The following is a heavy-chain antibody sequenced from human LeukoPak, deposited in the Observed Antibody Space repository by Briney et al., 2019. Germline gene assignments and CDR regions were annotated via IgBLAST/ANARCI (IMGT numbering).Heavy chain of an antibody. J-gene: IGHJ4*02. CDR3: ARGTRSFDY. D-gene: IGHD2-15*01. V-gene: IGHV1-8*02. CDR2: MNPNSGNT. CDR1: GHTFTGYY. Sequence: ASVKVSCKASGHTFTGYYMHWVRQAPGQGLEWMGWMNPNSGNTGYAQKFQGRVTMTRNTSITTAYMELSSLRSDDTAVYYCARGTRSFDYWGQGTLVTVSS.